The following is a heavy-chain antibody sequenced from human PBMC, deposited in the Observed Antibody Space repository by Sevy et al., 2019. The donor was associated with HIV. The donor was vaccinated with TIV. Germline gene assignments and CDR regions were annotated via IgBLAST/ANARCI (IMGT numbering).Heavy chain of an antibody. CDR3: ARAGGTQLWFRPYSSSEGSGLDY. J-gene: IGHJ4*02. D-gene: IGHD5-18*01. CDR1: GGSISSGGYY. CDR2: IYYSGST. V-gene: IGHV4-31*03. Sequence: SETLSLTCTVSGGSISSGGYYWSWIRQHPGKGLEWIGYIYYSGSTYYNPSLKSRVTISVDTSKNQFSLKLSSVTAADTAVYYCARAGGTQLWFRPYSSSEGSGLDYWGQGTLVTVSS.